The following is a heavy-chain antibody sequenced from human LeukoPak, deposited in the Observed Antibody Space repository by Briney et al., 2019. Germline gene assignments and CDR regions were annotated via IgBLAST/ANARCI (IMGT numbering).Heavy chain of an antibody. V-gene: IGHV4-39*07. CDR3: ATSLTAYSSSYPFDN. CDR1: GDSFTSVTDY. J-gene: IGHJ4*02. Sequence: PSETLSLTCTVSGDSFTSVTDYWAWIRQPPGKGLEWIASGDYSGGTYYNPSLESRVAISADMSKNQISLKLTSVTGADTAVYYCATSLTAYSSSYPFDNWGQGTLVTVSS. D-gene: IGHD6-13*01. CDR2: GDYSGGT.